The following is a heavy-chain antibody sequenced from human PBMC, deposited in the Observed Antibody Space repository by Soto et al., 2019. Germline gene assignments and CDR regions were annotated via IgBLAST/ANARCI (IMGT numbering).Heavy chain of an antibody. Sequence: SETLSLTCTVSGGSISSGDYYWSWIRQPPGKGLEWIGYIYYSGSTYYNPSLKSRVTISVDTSKNQFSLKLSSVTAADTAVYYGASHLVVPAAIFCWGQGTLVTVSS. CDR3: ASHLVVPAAIFC. V-gene: IGHV4-30-4*01. CDR2: IYYSGST. D-gene: IGHD2-2*01. J-gene: IGHJ4*02. CDR1: GGSISSGDYY.